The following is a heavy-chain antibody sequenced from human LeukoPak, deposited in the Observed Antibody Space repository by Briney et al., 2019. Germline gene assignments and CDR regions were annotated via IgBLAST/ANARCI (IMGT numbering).Heavy chain of an antibody. Sequence: GGSLRLSCAVSGFTFSSYWMSWVRQAPGKGLEWVANINQDGSEKHYVDSVKGRFTISRDNAKKSLYLQMNSLRAEDTAVYFCAREPYRLDPWGQGTLVTVSS. D-gene: IGHD2-2*01. CDR3: AREPYRLDP. V-gene: IGHV3-7*05. CDR1: GFTFSSYW. CDR2: INQDGSEK. J-gene: IGHJ5*02.